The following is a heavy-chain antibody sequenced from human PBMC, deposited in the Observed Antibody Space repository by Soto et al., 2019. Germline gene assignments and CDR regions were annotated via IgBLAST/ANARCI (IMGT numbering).Heavy chain of an antibody. D-gene: IGHD6-13*01. CDR3: ARVSPDSSTRYTGAFDY. CDR2: VPHHGTT. CDR1: GASFSDSH. Sequence: QVQLQQWGAGLLKPSETLSLTCAVYGASFSDSHWSWIRQPPGKGLEWIGEVPHHGTTTYNPSLKVRVTISVDTSKNQFSLKLRSVPAADTAVYYCARVSPDSSTRYTGAFDYWGQGTLATVSS. V-gene: IGHV4-34*02. J-gene: IGHJ4*02.